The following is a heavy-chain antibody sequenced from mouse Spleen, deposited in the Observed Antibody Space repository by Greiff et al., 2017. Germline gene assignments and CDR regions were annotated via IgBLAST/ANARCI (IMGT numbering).Heavy chain of an antibody. CDR2: INPSSGYT. CDR1: GYTFTSYW. D-gene: IGHD1-1*01. CDR3: ARDYYDDGSYVEYAMDY. J-gene: IGHJ4*01. V-gene: IGHV1-7*01. Sequence: VQLQQSGAELAKPGASVKLSCKASGYTFTSYWMHWVKQRPGQGLEWIGYINPSSGYTKYNQKFKDKATLTADKSSSTAYMQLSSLTYEDSAVYYCARDYYDDGSYVEYAMDYWGQGTSGTVSS.